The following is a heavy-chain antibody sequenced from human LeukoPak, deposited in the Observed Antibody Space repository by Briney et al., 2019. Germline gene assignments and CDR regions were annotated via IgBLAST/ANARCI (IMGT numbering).Heavy chain of an antibody. V-gene: IGHV3-74*01. CDR2: INTDGTVT. CDR3: ATKQWLAPPPDS. Sequence: GGSLRLSCAATGFTFSKYWMLWVRQAPGKGLESVSRINTDGTVTTYADSVKGRFTVSRDNADNTMFLQMNSVRDEHTAVYYCATKQWLAPPPDSWGQGTPVTVSS. CDR1: GFTFSKYW. D-gene: IGHD6-19*01. J-gene: IGHJ4*02.